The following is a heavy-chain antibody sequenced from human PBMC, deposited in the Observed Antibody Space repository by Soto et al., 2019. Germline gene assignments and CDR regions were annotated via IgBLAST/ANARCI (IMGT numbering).Heavy chain of an antibody. J-gene: IGHJ6*02. CDR3: AKDLCSSTSCYRSYGMDV. V-gene: IGHV3-30*18. D-gene: IGHD2-2*01. Sequence: GGSLRLSCAASGFTFSSYGMHWVRQAPGKGLEWVAVISYDGSNKYYADSVKGRFTISRDNSKNTLYLQMNSLRAEDTAVYYCAKDLCSSTSCYRSYGMDVWGQGTTVTVSS. CDR1: GFTFSSYG. CDR2: ISYDGSNK.